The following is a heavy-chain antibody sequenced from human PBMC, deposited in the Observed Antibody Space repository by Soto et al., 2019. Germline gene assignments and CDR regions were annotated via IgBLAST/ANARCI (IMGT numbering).Heavy chain of an antibody. CDR3: ARDLDGLHDDTSGPFPRPG. D-gene: IGHD3-22*01. J-gene: IGHJ1*01. V-gene: IGHV4-4*02. Sequence: SETLSLTCGVSGGTIRSPDWWTWVRQPPGKGLEWIGEIFQSGSTNYTPSLESRVTMSIDTAGNQFSLKVSSVTVADTAVYYCARDLDGLHDDTSGPFPRPGWGQGTLVTVSS. CDR2: IFQSGST. CDR1: GGTIRSPDW.